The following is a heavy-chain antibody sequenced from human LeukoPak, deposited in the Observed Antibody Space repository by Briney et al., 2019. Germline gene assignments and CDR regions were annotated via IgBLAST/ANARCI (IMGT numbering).Heavy chain of an antibody. J-gene: IGHJ4*02. CDR3: ARVMVREHGHDY. CDR2: IIPIFGTA. CDR1: GGTFSSYA. V-gene: IGHV1-69*06. D-gene: IGHD3-10*01. Sequence: SVKVSCKASGGTFSSYAISWVRRAPGQGLEWMGGIIPIFGTANYAQKFQGRVTITADKSTSTAYMELSRLRSDDTAVYYCARVMVREHGHDYWGQGTLVTVSS.